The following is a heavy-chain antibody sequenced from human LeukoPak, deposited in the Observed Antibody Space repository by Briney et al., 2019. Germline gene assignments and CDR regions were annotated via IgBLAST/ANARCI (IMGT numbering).Heavy chain of an antibody. CDR2: IYYSGST. J-gene: IGHJ5*02. V-gene: IGHV4-31*02. D-gene: IGHD5-18*01. CDR3: ARSVGYSYGIWFDP. CDR1: GGSISSGGYY. Sequence: SETLSLTWTVSGGSISSGGYYWSWIRQHPGKGLEWIGYIYYSGSTYYNPSLKSRVTISVDTSKNQFSLKLSSVTAADTAVYYCARSVGYSYGIWFDPWGQGTLVTVSS.